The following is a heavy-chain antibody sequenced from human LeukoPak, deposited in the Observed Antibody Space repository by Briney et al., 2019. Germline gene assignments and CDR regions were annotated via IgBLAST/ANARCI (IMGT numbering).Heavy chain of an antibody. CDR2: ISGSGGST. CDR3: AKSPLNWDRGYFDY. Sequence: GGSLRLSCAASGFTFSSYAMSWVRQAPGKGLEWVSAISGSGGSTYYADSMKGRFTISRDNSKNTLYLQMNSLRAEDTAVYYCAKSPLNWDRGYFDYWGQGTLVTVSS. CDR1: GFTFSSYA. D-gene: IGHD1-1*01. J-gene: IGHJ4*02. V-gene: IGHV3-23*01.